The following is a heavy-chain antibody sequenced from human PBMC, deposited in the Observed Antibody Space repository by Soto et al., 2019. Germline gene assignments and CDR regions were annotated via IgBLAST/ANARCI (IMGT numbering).Heavy chain of an antibody. V-gene: IGHV3-74*01. D-gene: IGHD2-2*01. CDR3: ARATGSTYPFDY. CDR2: ISTDGSST. CDR1: GFTFSTYW. Sequence: EVQLVESGGGLVQPGGSLRLSCAATGFTFSTYWMHWVRQGPGKGLVWVSRISTDGSSTNYADSVKGRFTISRDNAKSTRYLQRNRLRAADTAVYYCARATGSTYPFDYWGQGSRVTVSS. J-gene: IGHJ4*02.